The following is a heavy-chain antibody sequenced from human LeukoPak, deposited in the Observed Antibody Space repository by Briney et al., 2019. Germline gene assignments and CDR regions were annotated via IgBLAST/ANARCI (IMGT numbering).Heavy chain of an antibody. CDR3: ARWSPGDHDY. V-gene: IGHV4-34*01. Sequence: PSETLSLTCAVYGGSFSGYYWSWIRQPPGKGLEWIGEINHSGSTNYNPSLKSRVTISVDTSKNQFSLKLSSVTAADTAVYYCARWSPGDHDYWGQGTLVTVSS. CDR2: INHSGST. CDR1: GGSFSGYY. D-gene: IGHD2-21*02. J-gene: IGHJ4*02.